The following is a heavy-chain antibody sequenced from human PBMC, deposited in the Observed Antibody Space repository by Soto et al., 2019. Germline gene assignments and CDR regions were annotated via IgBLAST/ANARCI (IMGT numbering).Heavy chain of an antibody. J-gene: IGHJ6*02. D-gene: IGHD6-13*01. CDR2: IDPSDSYT. Sequence: PGESLKISCKGSGYSFTSYWISWVRQMPGKGLEWMGRIDPSDSYTNYSPSFQGHVTISADKSISTAYLQWSSLKASDTAMYYCAILAMGNSRGYDVMYVCTQRTTVTVS. CDR3: AILAMGNSRGYDVMYV. CDR1: GYSFTSYW. V-gene: IGHV5-10-1*01.